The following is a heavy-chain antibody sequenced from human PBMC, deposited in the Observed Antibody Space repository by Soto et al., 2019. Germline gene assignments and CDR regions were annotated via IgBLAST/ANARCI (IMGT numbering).Heavy chain of an antibody. CDR1: GFTFSSEW. J-gene: IGHJ4*02. V-gene: IGHV3-7*03. Sequence: GGSLRLSCAASGFTFSSEWMSWVRQAPGKGLEWVANIKEDGSEKNYVDSVEGRFTISRDNAKNSLYLQMNSLRAEDTAVYYCARAPHWGQGTLVTVSS. CDR2: IKEDGSEK. CDR3: ARAPH.